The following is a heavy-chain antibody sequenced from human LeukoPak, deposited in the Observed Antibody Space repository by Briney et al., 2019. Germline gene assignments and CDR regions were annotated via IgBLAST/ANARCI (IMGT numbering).Heavy chain of an antibody. CDR3: AKYKAYSSSRTFDY. V-gene: IGHV3-23*01. CDR2: ISGAGGIST. Sequence: GGSLRLSCAASGFTFSSYAMSWARQAPGKGLEWVSTISGAGGISTYYADSVKGRFTISRDNSKNTVYLQMNSLRAEDTAVYYRAKYKAYSSSRTFDYWGQGTLVTVSS. D-gene: IGHD6-6*01. J-gene: IGHJ4*02. CDR1: GFTFSSYA.